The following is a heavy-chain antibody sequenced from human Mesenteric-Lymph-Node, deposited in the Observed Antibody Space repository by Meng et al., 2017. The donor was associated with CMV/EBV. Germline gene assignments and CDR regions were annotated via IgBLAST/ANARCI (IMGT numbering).Heavy chain of an antibody. J-gene: IGHJ5*01. V-gene: IGHV3-30*02. CDR3: AKDPHEFWSGKNWFDS. CDR2: MPYDGSKK. CDR1: GFSLTSYG. Sequence: GGSLRLSCEASGFSLTSYGMHWVRLAPGKGPEWVASMPYDGSKKYYADSVKGRFTISRDNFKNTLYLQMNRLRAEDTAVFHCAKDPHEFWSGKNWFDSWGQGTLVTVSS. D-gene: IGHD3-3*01.